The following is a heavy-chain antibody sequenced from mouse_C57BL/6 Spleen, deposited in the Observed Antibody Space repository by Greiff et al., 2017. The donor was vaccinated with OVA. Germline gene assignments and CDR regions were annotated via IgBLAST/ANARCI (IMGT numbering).Heavy chain of an antibody. Sequence: VQLKESGPELVKPGASVKLSCKASGYTFTSYDINWVKQRPGQGLEWIGWIYPRDGSTKYNEKFKGKATLTVDTSSSTAYMELHSLTSEDSAVYFCARTSGSSLAWFAYWGQGTLVTVSA. D-gene: IGHD1-1*01. CDR3: ARTSGSSLAWFAY. J-gene: IGHJ3*01. CDR1: GYTFTSYD. CDR2: IYPRDGST. V-gene: IGHV1-85*01.